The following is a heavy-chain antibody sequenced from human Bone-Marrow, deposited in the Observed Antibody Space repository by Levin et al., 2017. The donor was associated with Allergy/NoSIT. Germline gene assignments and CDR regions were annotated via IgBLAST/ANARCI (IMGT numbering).Heavy chain of an antibody. J-gene: IGHJ6*03. CDR1: GYTFTSYD. CDR2: MNPNSGNT. Sequence: GASVKVSCKASGYTFTSYDINWVRQATGQGLEWMGWMNPNSGNTGYAQKFQGRVTMTRNTSISTAYMELSSLRSEDTAVYYCARGFRGSSSPHYYYYMDGWGKGTTVTVSS. D-gene: IGHD6-13*01. CDR3: ARGFRGSSSPHYYYYMDG. V-gene: IGHV1-8*01.